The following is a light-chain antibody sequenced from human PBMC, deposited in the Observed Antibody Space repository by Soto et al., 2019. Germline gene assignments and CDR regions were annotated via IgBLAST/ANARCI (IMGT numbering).Light chain of an antibody. Sequence: QCALNQPASGNGFAGQSSSIICTGTSSDVGGYNYVSWYQQHPGSAPKLMIYDVSSRPSGVSNRFSGSKSGNTASLTISGLQAEDEADYYCSSYTSSFKLAVFGSGTKVTVL. V-gene: IGLV2-14*03. CDR1: SSDVGGYNY. J-gene: IGLJ1*01. CDR3: SSYTSSFKLAV. CDR2: DVS.